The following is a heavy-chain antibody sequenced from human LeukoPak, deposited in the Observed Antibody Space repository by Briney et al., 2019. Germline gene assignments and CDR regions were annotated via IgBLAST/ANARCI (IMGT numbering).Heavy chain of an antibody. D-gene: IGHD2-15*01. V-gene: IGHV1-8*01. Sequence: ASVKVSCKASGYTFPSYDINWVRQATGQGLEWMGWMNTNSGNTGYAQKFQGRVTMTRNSSITTAYMELSSLRSEDTAVYYCARRHGRCSDGSCYYPDYWGQGTLVTVSS. CDR2: MNTNSGNT. CDR3: ARRHGRCSDGSCYYPDY. CDR1: GYTFPSYD. J-gene: IGHJ4*02.